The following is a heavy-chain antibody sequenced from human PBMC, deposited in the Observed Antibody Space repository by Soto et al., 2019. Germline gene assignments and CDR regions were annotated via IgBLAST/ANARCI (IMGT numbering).Heavy chain of an antibody. D-gene: IGHD3-10*01. Sequence: KPSETLSLTCTVSGGSITGSGYYWSWIRQHPGKGLEWVGYIYYSGSTYYNPSLKSRLTISVATSKNQFSLKLTSVTAADTAVYYCARDTSLVRGVFGMDVWGQGTTVTVSS. J-gene: IGHJ6*02. V-gene: IGHV4-31*03. CDR3: ARDTSLVRGVFGMDV. CDR2: IYYSGST. CDR1: GGSITGSGYY.